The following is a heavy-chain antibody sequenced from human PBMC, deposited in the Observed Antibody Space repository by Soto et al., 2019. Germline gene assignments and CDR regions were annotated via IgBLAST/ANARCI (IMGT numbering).Heavy chain of an antibody. Sequence: LRLSCAASGFTFSSYGMHWVRQAPGKGLEWVAVISYDGSNKYYADSVKGRFTISRDNSKNTLYLQMNSLRAEDTAVYYCAKGRLLWFGEFLGPYFDYWGQGTLVTVSS. CDR1: GFTFSSYG. J-gene: IGHJ4*02. D-gene: IGHD3-10*01. CDR2: ISYDGSNK. CDR3: AKGRLLWFGEFLGPYFDY. V-gene: IGHV3-30*18.